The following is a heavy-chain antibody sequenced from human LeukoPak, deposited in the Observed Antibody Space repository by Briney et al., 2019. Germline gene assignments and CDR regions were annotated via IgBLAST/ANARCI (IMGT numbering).Heavy chain of an antibody. CDR1: GFTFSSYS. Sequence: PGGSLRLSCAASGFTFSSYSMNWVRQAPGKGLEWVSYISSSSSTIYYADSVKGRFTISRDNAKNSLYLQMNSLRAEDTAVYYCARDGWRGAAVAGIFRVALDYWGQGTLVTVSS. V-gene: IGHV3-48*01. CDR3: ARDGWRGAAVAGIFRVALDY. J-gene: IGHJ4*02. CDR2: ISSSSSTI. D-gene: IGHD6-19*01.